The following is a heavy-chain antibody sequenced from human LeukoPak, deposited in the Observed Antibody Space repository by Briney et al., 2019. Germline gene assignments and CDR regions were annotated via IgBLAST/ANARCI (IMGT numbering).Heavy chain of an antibody. J-gene: IGHJ4*02. CDR3: ARWVIAAAALEEEYYFDY. Sequence: GGSLRLSCAASGFTFDDYAMNWVRQAPGKGLEWVSSISSSSSYIYYADSVKGRFTISRDNAKNSLYLQMNSLRAEDTAVYYCARWVIAAAALEEEYYFDYWGQGTLVTVSS. D-gene: IGHD6-13*01. CDR2: ISSSSSYI. CDR1: GFTFDDYA. V-gene: IGHV3-21*01.